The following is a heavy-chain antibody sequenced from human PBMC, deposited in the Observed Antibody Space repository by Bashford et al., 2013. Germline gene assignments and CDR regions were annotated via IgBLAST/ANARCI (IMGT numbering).Heavy chain of an antibody. CDR3: AREKSGSGSYYNNIEF. CDR2: ITGRSEAT. V-gene: IGHV3-23*01. CDR1: GFSFSSYA. D-gene: IGHD3-10*01. Sequence: GGSLRLSCAASGFSFSSYAMTWVRQAPGKGLEWVSAITGRSEATYYADAVKGRFAVSRDTSKNTLYLQMNSLRVEDTALYFCAREKSGSGSYYNNIEFWGQGTLVTVSS. J-gene: IGHJ4*02.